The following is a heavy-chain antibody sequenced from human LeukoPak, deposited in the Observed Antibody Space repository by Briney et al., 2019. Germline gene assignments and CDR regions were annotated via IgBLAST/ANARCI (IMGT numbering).Heavy chain of an antibody. D-gene: IGHD2-2*01. CDR2: IYHSGST. CDR1: GGSISSGGYS. CDR3: ARGLGYENFGYNWFDP. V-gene: IGHV4-30-2*01. J-gene: IGHJ5*02. Sequence: PSETLSLTCAVSGGSISSGGYSWSWIRQPPGKGLEWIGYIYHSGSTYYNPSLKSRVTISVDRSKNQFSLKLSSVTAADTAVYYCARGLGYENFGYNWFDPWGQGTLVTVSS.